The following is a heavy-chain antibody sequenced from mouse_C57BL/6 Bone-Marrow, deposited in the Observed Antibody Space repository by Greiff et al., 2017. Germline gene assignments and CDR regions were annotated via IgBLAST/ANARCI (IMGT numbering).Heavy chain of an antibody. V-gene: IGHV1-64*01. CDR3: ARSGRRSSGPAWFAY. CDR1: GYTFTSYW. D-gene: IGHD3-2*02. J-gene: IGHJ3*01. CDR2: IHPNSGST. Sequence: VQLQQPGAELVKPGASVKLSCKASGYTFTSYWMHWVKQRPGQGLEWIGMIHPNSGSTNYNEKFKSKATLTVDKSSSTAYMQLSSLTSEDSAVYYCARSGRRSSGPAWFAYWGQGTLVTVSA.